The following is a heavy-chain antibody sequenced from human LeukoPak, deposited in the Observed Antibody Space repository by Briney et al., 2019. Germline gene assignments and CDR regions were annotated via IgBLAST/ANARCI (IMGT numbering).Heavy chain of an antibody. CDR1: GFTFSNYA. CDR3: ARGAGTMVYYIDV. V-gene: IGHV3-30*01. D-gene: IGHD1-7*01. J-gene: IGHJ6*03. Sequence: QAGGSLRLSCAASGFTFSNYAMSWVRQAPGKGLQWVAVISNDGTNKYYADSVKGRFTISRDNSKNTLFLQMNSLTSEDTAFYYCARGAGTMVYYIDVWGNGTTVTVSS. CDR2: ISNDGTNK.